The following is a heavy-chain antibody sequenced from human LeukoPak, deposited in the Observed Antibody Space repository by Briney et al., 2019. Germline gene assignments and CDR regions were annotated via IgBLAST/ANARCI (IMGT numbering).Heavy chain of an antibody. Sequence: GGSLRLSCAASGFAFSNYWMSWVRQAPGKGLEWVANINQDGSDKYYVDSVKGRFTISRDNAKNTLYLQMNSLRAEDTAMYYCAALDHGHDYWGQGTLVSVST. CDR2: INQDGSDK. V-gene: IGHV3-7*01. CDR3: AALDHGHDY. CDR1: GFAFSNYW. J-gene: IGHJ4*02.